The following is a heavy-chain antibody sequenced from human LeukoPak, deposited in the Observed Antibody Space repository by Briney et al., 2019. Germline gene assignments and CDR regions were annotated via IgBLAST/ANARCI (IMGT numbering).Heavy chain of an antibody. CDR1: GFTFSSYG. V-gene: IGHV3-33*01. CDR3: ASAYSGYDYPHFYFDY. D-gene: IGHD5-12*01. Sequence: GGSLRLSCAASGFTFSSYGMHWVHQAPGKGLEWVAVIWYDGSNKYYADSVKGRFTISRDNSKNTLYLQMNSLRAEDTAVYYCASAYSGYDYPHFYFDYWGQGTLVTVSS. CDR2: IWYDGSNK. J-gene: IGHJ4*02.